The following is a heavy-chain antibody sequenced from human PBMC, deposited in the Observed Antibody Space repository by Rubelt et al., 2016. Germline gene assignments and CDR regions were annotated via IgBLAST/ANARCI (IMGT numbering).Heavy chain of an antibody. V-gene: IGHV3-23*04. CDR1: GFTFSSYG. D-gene: IGHD4-17*01. J-gene: IGHJ6*02. CDR3: AKDYGDFHYYGLDV. Sequence: VQLVESGGGVVQPGGSLRLSCAASGFTFSSYGMTWVRQAPGKELDWVSSITGRGGTYYPESGKCRLPISGDNSKNTLFLQRNSLGAEDTAVYYCAKDYGDFHYYGLDVWGQGTTVTVSS. CDR2: ITGRGGT.